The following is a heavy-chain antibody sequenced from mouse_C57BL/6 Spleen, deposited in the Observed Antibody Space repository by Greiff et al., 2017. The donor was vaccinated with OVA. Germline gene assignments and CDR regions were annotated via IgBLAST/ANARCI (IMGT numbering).Heavy chain of an antibody. D-gene: IGHD1-1*01. J-gene: IGHJ4*01. Sequence: EVQLVESEGGLVQPGSSMKLSCTASGFTFSDYYMAWVRQVPEKGLEWVANINYDGSSTYYLDSLKSRFIISRDNAKNILYLQMSSLKSEDTATYYCARVPIYYYGSSYGGNAMDYWGQGTSVTVSS. V-gene: IGHV5-16*01. CDR3: ARVPIYYYGSSYGGNAMDY. CDR2: INYDGSST. CDR1: GFTFSDYY.